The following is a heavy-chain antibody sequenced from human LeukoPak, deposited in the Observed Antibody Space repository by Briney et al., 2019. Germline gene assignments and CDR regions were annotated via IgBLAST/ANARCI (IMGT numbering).Heavy chain of an antibody. J-gene: IGHJ6*02. D-gene: IGHD3-9*01. V-gene: IGHV4-61*01. CDR3: ARTVGDYDILTGYVDYYGMDA. Sequence: SETRSLTCTVSAGSVSSGSYYWSWIRQPPWKGLEWLGYIYYSGSTNYNPSLKSRVTISVDTSKNQFSLKLSSVTAADTAVYYCARTVGDYDILTGYVDYYGMDAWGQGTTVTVSS. CDR1: AGSVSSGSYY. CDR2: IYYSGST.